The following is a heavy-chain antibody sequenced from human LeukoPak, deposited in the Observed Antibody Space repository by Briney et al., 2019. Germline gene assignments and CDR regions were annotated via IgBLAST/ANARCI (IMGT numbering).Heavy chain of an antibody. Sequence: SETLSLTCTVSGGSISSYYWSWIRQPPGKGLEWIGYIYYSGSTNYNPSLKSRVTISVDTSKNQFSLKLSSVAAADTAVYYCASAINWNDPPDYWGQGTLVTVSS. V-gene: IGHV4-59*01. CDR3: ASAINWNDPPDY. CDR2: IYYSGST. D-gene: IGHD1-1*01. J-gene: IGHJ4*02. CDR1: GGSISSYY.